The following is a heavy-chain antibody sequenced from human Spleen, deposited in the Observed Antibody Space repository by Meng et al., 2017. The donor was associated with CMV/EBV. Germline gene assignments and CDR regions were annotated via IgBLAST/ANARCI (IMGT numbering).Heavy chain of an antibody. Sequence: GESLKISCAASGFTFSTYAMSWVRQAPGKGLEWVSAISGSGSSTYCADSVTGRFTISRDNSKNTLYLQMNSLRAEDTAVYYCAKDNGYGGSYFDYWGQGSLVTVSS. V-gene: IGHV3-23*01. CDR3: AKDNGYGGSYFDY. CDR1: GFTFSTYA. D-gene: IGHD3-10*01. J-gene: IGHJ4*02. CDR2: ISGSGSST.